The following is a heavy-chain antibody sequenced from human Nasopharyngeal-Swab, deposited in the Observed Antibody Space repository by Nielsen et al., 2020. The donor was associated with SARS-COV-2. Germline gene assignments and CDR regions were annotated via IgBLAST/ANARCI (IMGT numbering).Heavy chain of an antibody. J-gene: IGHJ5*02. CDR3: ARELRGEDIVFDP. V-gene: IGHV4-61*02. CDR2: IYTSGST. D-gene: IGHD2-15*01. CDR1: GGSISSGSYY. Sequence: SETLSLTCTVSGGSISSGSYYWSWIRQPAGKGLEWIGRIYTSGSTNYNPSLKSRVTISVDTSKNQFSLKLSSVTAADTAVYYCARELRGEDIVFDPWGRGTLVTVSS.